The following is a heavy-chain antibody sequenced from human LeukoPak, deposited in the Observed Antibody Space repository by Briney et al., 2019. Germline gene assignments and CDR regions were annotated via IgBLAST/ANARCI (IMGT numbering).Heavy chain of an antibody. CDR2: INHSGST. Sequence: SETLSLTCAVYGGSFSGYYWSWIRQPPGKGLEWIGEINHSGSTNYNPSLKSRVTISVDTSKNQFSLKLSSVTAADTAVYYCARHYPCGGDCYSGYYFDYWGQGTLVTVSS. CDR1: GGSFSGYY. CDR3: ARHYPCGGDCYSGYYFDY. V-gene: IGHV4-34*01. D-gene: IGHD2-21*02. J-gene: IGHJ4*02.